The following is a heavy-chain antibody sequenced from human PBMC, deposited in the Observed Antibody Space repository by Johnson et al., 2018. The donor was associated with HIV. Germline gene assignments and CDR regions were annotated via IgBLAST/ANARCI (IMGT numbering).Heavy chain of an antibody. J-gene: IGHJ3*02. Sequence: VQLVESGGGLVQPGGSLRLSCAASGFIVSNNYMRWVRQTPGKGLAWVSGINWNGGNTGYADSVKGRFTISRDNSKNTLYLQMNSLRAEDTAVYYCARPTPFIGNYGSGSGWAFDIWGQGTMVTVYS. D-gene: IGHD3-10*01. CDR1: GFIVSNNY. CDR2: INWNGGNT. V-gene: IGHV3-20*04. CDR3: ARPTPFIGNYGSGSGWAFDI.